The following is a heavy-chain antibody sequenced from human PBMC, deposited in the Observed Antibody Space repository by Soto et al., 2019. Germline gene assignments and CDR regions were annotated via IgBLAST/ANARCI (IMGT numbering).Heavy chain of an antibody. CDR2: ISSSGSTI. V-gene: IGHV3-11*01. CDR1: GYTFSDYY. CDR3: AREGPIGEQQLVVRGGYNWFDP. D-gene: IGHD6-13*01. J-gene: IGHJ5*02. Sequence: QVQLVQSGAEVKKPGASVKVSCKASGYTFSDYYMSWIRQAPGKGLEWVSYISSSGSTIYYADSVKGRFTISRDNAKNSLYLQMNSLRAEDTAVYYCAREGPIGEQQLVVRGGYNWFDPWGQGTLVTVSS.